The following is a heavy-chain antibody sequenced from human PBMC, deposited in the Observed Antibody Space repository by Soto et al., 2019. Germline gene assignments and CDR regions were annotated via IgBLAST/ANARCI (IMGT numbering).Heavy chain of an antibody. Sequence: ASVKVSWKASGYTFTNYAIHWVRQAPGQRLEWMGWINIGNDNTLYSQKFQGRITLTRDTSATTAYMELSSLRVEDTALFYCAKDWGNYYYFDYWGRGTLVTVSS. CDR3: AKDWGNYYYFDY. CDR2: INIGNDNT. D-gene: IGHD3-16*01. J-gene: IGHJ4*02. V-gene: IGHV1-3*04. CDR1: GYTFTNYA.